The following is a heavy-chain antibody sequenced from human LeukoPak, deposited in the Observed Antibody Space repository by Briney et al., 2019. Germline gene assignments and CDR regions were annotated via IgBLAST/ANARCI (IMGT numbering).Heavy chain of an antibody. Sequence: PGGSLRLSCAASGFTFSSYGMHWVRQAPGKGLEWVAFIRYDGSNKYYADSVKGRFTISRDNSKNTLYLQMNSLRAEDTAVYYCAKDPTYSGSYPDYWGQGTLVTVSS. CDR1: GFTFSSYG. CDR2: IRYDGSNK. CDR3: AKDPTYSGSYPDY. D-gene: IGHD1-26*01. V-gene: IGHV3-30*02. J-gene: IGHJ4*02.